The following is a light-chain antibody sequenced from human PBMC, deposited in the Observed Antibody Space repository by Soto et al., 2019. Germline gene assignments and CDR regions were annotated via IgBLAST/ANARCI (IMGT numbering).Light chain of an antibody. CDR3: ISYSSTNTRI. J-gene: IGLJ2*01. CDR2: EGT. V-gene: IGLV2-14*01. CDR1: SSDVGGYKY. Sequence: QSALTQPASVSGSPGQSITISCIGTSSDVGGYKYVSWYQHHPGKAPQLMLFEGTNRPSGVSSRFSGSRSGNTASLTISGLQAEDEAHYYCISYSSTNTRIFGGGTKLTVL.